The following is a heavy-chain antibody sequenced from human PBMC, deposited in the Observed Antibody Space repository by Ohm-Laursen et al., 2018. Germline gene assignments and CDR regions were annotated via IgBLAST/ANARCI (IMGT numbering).Heavy chain of an antibody. Sequence: SLRLSCAASGFTFSDYYMSWIRQAPGKGLEWVSYISSSGSTIYYADSVRGRCTISRDNAKKSLYLQMNSLTAADTAVYYCARRAYSGLYYFDYWGQGTLVTVSS. V-gene: IGHV3-11*01. CDR3: ARRAYSGLYYFDY. D-gene: IGHD5-12*01. J-gene: IGHJ4*02. CDR2: ISSSGSTI. CDR1: GFTFSDYY.